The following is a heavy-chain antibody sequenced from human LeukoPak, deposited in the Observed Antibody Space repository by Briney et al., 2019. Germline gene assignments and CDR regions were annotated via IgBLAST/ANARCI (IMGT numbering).Heavy chain of an antibody. D-gene: IGHD5-24*01. Sequence: PSETLSLTCTVSGGSISSYYWSWIRQPPGKGLEWVSTISVTGRNTYYADSIKGRFTISRDNSKNTLFLQMNSLRAEDTAVYYCATLEMSTMQWGQGTLVTVSS. V-gene: IGHV3-23*01. J-gene: IGHJ4*02. CDR1: GGSISSYY. CDR3: ATLEMSTMQ. CDR2: ISVTGRNT.